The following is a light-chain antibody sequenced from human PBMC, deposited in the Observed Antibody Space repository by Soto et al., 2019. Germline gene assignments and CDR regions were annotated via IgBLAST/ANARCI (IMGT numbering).Light chain of an antibody. J-gene: IGLJ1*01. V-gene: IGLV2-14*03. CDR2: DVT. Sequence: QSVLTQPASVSGSPGLSIAISCTGTSSDVGGYNSVSWYQHHPGKAPKLVIYDVTSRPSGVSNRFSGSKSGNTASLTISGLQAEDEGDYYCSSYRTGGSYVFGTGTKLTVL. CDR1: SSDVGGYNS. CDR3: SSYRTGGSYV.